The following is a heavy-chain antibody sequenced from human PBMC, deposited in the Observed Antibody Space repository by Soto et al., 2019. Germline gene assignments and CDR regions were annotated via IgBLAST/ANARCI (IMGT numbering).Heavy chain of an antibody. CDR2: IKQDGSEK. CDR1: GFTFSSYW. CDR3: ASWGGPPPFYYFDY. D-gene: IGHD2-21*01. V-gene: IGHV3-7*03. Sequence: GGSLRLSCAASGFTFSSYWMSWVRQAPGKGLEWVANIKQDGSEKYYVDSVKGRFTISRDNAKNSLYLQMNSLRAEDTAVYYCASWGGPPPFYYFDYWGQGTLVTVSS. J-gene: IGHJ4*02.